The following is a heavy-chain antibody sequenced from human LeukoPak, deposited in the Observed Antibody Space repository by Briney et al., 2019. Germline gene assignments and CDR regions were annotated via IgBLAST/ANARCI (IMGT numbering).Heavy chain of an antibody. J-gene: IGHJ2*01. CDR3: AKTFNWGSTNSHWFFDL. Sequence: GEFLKISCKGSGYTFTNYWIGWVRQMPGKGLEWVGIIYPDDSDTRYSPSFQGQVTISADKSFSTAYLQWSSLRASDTAMYYCAKTFNWGSTNSHWFFDLWGRGTLVTVFS. D-gene: IGHD7-27*01. CDR1: GYTFTNYW. V-gene: IGHV5-51*01. CDR2: IYPDDSDT.